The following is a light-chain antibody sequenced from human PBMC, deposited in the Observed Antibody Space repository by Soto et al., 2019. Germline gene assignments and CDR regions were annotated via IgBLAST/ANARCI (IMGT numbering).Light chain of an antibody. V-gene: IGKV3D-20*01. CDR1: QSVSSSY. CDR3: QQYGSSQRT. Sequence: EIVLTQSPATLSLSPGERATLSCGASQSVSSSYLAWYQQKPGLAPRLLIYDASSRATGIPDRFSGRGSGTDFTISISSLEPEDCEVYDCQQYGSSQRTFGQGTRLEIK. J-gene: IGKJ5*01. CDR2: DAS.